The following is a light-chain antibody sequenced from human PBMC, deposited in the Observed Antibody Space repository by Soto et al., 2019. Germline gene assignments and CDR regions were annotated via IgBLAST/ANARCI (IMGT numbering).Light chain of an antibody. CDR1: SSNIGNNG. J-gene: IGLJ3*02. CDR2: YDD. CDR3: AAWDDSLKGPV. Sequence: QSVLTQPPSVSEAPRQRVTISCSGSSSNIGNNGVNWYQQLPGKAPKLLIYYDDMLPSGVSDRFSGSKSGTSASLAISGLQSEDEADYYRAAWDDSLKGPVFGEGTKLPFL. V-gene: IGLV1-36*01.